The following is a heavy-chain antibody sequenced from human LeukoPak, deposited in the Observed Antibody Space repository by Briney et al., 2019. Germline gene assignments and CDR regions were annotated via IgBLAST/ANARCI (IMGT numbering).Heavy chain of an antibody. CDR1: GFTFNNAW. Sequence: GGSLRLSCAAFGFTFNNAWMSWVRQAPGKGLEWVGRIKSKIDGGTTDYAAPVKGRFTISRDDSQNTLFLRMSSLKTEDTAVYYCTTDRRHDILTGYYRGWFDPWGQGILVTVSS. V-gene: IGHV3-15*01. CDR2: IKSKIDGGTT. J-gene: IGHJ5*02. D-gene: IGHD3-9*01. CDR3: TTDRRHDILTGYYRGWFDP.